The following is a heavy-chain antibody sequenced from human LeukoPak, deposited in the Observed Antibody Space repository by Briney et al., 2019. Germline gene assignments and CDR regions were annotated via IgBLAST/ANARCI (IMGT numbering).Heavy chain of an antibody. CDR1: GASISSGSNY. CDR2: IYSSGST. J-gene: IGHJ6*03. Sequence: SETLSLTCSVSGASISSGSNYWGWIRQPPGKTLEWIGSIYSSGSTYYNSSLQSRVIIIIDTPKNHFSLKLSSVTAADTAVYYCSKNTTVTTPFFLHYYMDVWGKGTTVTISS. V-gene: IGHV4-39*07. CDR3: SKNTTVTTPFFLHYYMDV. D-gene: IGHD4-17*01.